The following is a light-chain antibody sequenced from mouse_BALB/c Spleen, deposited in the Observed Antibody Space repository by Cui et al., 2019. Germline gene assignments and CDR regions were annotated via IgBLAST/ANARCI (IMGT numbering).Light chain of an antibody. CDR3: LQYDEFPPT. CDR1: KDINSD. V-gene: IGKV14-111*01. J-gene: IGKJ1*01. Sequence: DIKMTQSPSSMYASLGEKVTITCKASKDINSDLSWFQQKPGKSPKTLIYRANRLVDGVPSRFSGSGSGKDYSLTISSLEYEDMGIYYCLQYDEFPPTFGGGTKLEIK. CDR2: RAN.